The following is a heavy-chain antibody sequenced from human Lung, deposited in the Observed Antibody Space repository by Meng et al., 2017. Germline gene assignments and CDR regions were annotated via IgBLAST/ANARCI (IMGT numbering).Heavy chain of an antibody. Sequence: QVQLVQSGAEVKKPGPSVKVSCKASGYTFTSYDINWVRQATGQGLEWMGWMNPNRGNTGYAQKFQGRVTMTMNTSISTAYMELSSLRSEDTAVYYCARAIFALANSDYWGQGTLVTVSS. V-gene: IGHV1-8*01. CDR1: GYTFTSYD. CDR3: ARAIFALANSDY. D-gene: IGHD3-3*01. CDR2: MNPNRGNT. J-gene: IGHJ4*02.